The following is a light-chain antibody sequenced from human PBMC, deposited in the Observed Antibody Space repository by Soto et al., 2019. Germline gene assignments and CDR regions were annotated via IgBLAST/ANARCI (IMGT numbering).Light chain of an antibody. CDR2: WAS. Sequence: DIVMTQSPDSLAVSVSERATINCKSSQSVLYNSDNKNYLAWYQQKPGQPPKLLIYWASTRDSGVPDRFSGSGSGADFTLTISSLQAEDVAIYYCQQYYTTLSFGGGTKVEIK. V-gene: IGKV4-1*01. CDR1: QSVLYNSDNKNY. CDR3: QQYYTTLS. J-gene: IGKJ4*01.